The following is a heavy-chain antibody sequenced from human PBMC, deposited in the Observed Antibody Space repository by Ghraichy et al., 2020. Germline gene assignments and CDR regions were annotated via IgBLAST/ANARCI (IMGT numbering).Heavy chain of an antibody. CDR1: GFTFNIYW. Sequence: GGSLRLSCAASGFTFNIYWMCWVREAPGKGLEWVANIKKDGSEKYYVDSVKGRFTISRDNAKNSLYLQMNSLRAEDTAVYYCARDIDFDYWGQGTMVTVSS. CDR2: IKKDGSEK. D-gene: IGHD3-16*02. J-gene: IGHJ4*02. V-gene: IGHV3-7*03. CDR3: ARDIDFDY.